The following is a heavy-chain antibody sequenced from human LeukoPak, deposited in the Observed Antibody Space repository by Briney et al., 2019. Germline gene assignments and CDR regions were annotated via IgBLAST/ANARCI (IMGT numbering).Heavy chain of an antibody. V-gene: IGHV3-48*04. CDR1: GFTFSSYA. D-gene: IGHD5-12*01. CDR2: ISSSGSTI. Sequence: GGSLRLSCAASGFTFSSYAMSWVRQAPGKGLEWVSYISSSGSTIYYADSVKGRFTISRDNAKDSLYLQMNSLRAEDTAVYYCARDQAIVATIDYWGQGTLVTVSS. J-gene: IGHJ4*02. CDR3: ARDQAIVATIDY.